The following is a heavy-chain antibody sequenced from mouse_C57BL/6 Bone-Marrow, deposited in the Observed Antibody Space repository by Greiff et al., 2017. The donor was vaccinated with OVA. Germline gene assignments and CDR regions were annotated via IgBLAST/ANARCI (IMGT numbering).Heavy chain of an antibody. V-gene: IGHV1-55*01. D-gene: IGHD2-4*01. CDR2: IYPGSGSP. Sequence: QVQLQQPGAELVQPGASVKMSCKASGYTFTSYWITWVKQRPGQGLEWIGDIYPGSGSPNYNEQFKSKATLTVDTSSSTAYMQLSSLTSEDSAVYYGARGDYDGPYWYFDVWGTGTTVTVSS. CDR3: ARGDYDGPYWYFDV. CDR1: GYTFTSYW. J-gene: IGHJ1*03.